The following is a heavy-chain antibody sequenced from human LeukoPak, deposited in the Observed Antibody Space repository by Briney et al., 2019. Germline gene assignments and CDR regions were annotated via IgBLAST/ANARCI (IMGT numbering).Heavy chain of an antibody. D-gene: IGHD3-22*01. CDR1: GGSISSSSYY. Sequence: SETLSLTCTVSGGSISSSSYYWGWIRQPLGKGLEWIGTIYYSGSTYYNPSLKSRVTISVDTSKNQFSLKLRFVTAADTAVYYCASSGYYYGGYYFDYWGQGTLVTVSS. CDR3: ASSGYYYGGYYFDY. CDR2: IYYSGST. V-gene: IGHV4-39*01. J-gene: IGHJ4*02.